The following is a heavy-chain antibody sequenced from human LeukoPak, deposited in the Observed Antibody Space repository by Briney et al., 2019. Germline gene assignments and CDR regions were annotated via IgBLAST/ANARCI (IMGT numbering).Heavy chain of an antibody. CDR3: ARSSSSKGDGDYVDWFDP. D-gene: IGHD4-17*01. J-gene: IGHJ5*02. CDR2: INHSGST. V-gene: IGHV4-34*01. CDR1: GGSFSGYY. Sequence: SETLSLTCAVYGGSFSGYYWSWIRQPPGKGLEWIGEINHSGSTNYNPSLKSRVTISVDTSKNQFSLKLSSVTAADTAVYYCARSSSSKGDGDYVDWFDPWAREPWSPSPQ.